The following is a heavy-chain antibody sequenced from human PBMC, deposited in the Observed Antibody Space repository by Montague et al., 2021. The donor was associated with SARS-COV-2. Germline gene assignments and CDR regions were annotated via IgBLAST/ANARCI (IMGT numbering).Heavy chain of an antibody. J-gene: IGHJ5*02. CDR2: ISTTGSP. V-gene: IGHV4-61*02. CDR1: GDSISRNNLY. CDR3: TIEGHITTICSGCPRNWFDP. Sequence: TLSLTCTLSGDSISRNNLYWTWIRQPAGKGLEWIGRISTTGSPEYNPSLKSRVTLSLDTSKNQFSLRLSSVTAADMAMYYCTIEGHITTICSGCPRNWFDPWGQGTLVTVSS. D-gene: IGHD2-2*01.